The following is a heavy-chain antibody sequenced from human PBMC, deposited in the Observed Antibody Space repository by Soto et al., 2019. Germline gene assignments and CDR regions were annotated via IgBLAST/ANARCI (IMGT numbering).Heavy chain of an antibody. Sequence: EVQLVESGGGLVQPGGSLRLSCAASGFTFSSYEMNWVRQAPGKGLEWVSYISSSGSTIYYADSVKGRFTISRDNAKNSLYLQMNSLRAEDTAVYYCARDKSTRYSYGSGWFDPWGQGTLVTVSS. CDR2: ISSSGSTI. V-gene: IGHV3-48*03. J-gene: IGHJ5*02. CDR3: ARDKSTRYSYGSGWFDP. D-gene: IGHD5-18*01. CDR1: GFTFSSYE.